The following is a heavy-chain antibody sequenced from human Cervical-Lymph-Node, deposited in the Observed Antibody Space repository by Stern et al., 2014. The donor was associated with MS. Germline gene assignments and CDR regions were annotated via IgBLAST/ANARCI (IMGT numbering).Heavy chain of an antibody. D-gene: IGHD3-22*01. CDR1: GGSLSSYY. CDR3: AGSYYYDSSGYFSF. J-gene: IGHJ4*02. V-gene: IGHV4-59*01. CDR2: SYYSGST. Sequence: QLPLQDSGPGLVKPSETLSLPCTVSGGSLSSYYWSWIRQPPGKGLEWIGYSYYSGSTNYNPSLKSRVTISVDTSKNQFSLKLSSVTAADTAVYYCAGSYYYDSSGYFSFWGQGTLVTVSS.